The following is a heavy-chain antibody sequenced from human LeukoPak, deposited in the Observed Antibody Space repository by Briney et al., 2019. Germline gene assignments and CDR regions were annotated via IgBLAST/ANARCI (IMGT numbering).Heavy chain of an antibody. CDR3: AKDAKRNYDFWDRFDY. J-gene: IGHJ4*02. D-gene: IGHD3-3*01. Sequence: GGSLRLSCAASGFTFSTYAMSWVRQAPGKGLEWVSAISGSGESTYYAGSVKGRFTISRDNSKNTLYLQMNSLRADDTALYYCAKDAKRNYDFWDRFDYWGLGALVTVSS. CDR2: ISGSGEST. CDR1: GFTFSTYA. V-gene: IGHV3-23*01.